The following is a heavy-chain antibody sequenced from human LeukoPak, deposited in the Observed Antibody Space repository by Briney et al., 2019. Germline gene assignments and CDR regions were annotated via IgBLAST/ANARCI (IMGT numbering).Heavy chain of an antibody. J-gene: IGHJ4*02. CDR2: ISYDGSNK. CDR1: GFTFSSYG. Sequence: PGRSLRLSCAASGFTFSSYGMHWVRQAPGKGLEWVAVISYDGSNKYYADSVKGRFTISRDNSRNTLYLQMNSLRAEDTAVYYCAKGPYGDGGWYFDYWGQGTLVTVSS. CDR3: AKGPYGDGGWYFDY. D-gene: IGHD4-17*01. V-gene: IGHV3-30*18.